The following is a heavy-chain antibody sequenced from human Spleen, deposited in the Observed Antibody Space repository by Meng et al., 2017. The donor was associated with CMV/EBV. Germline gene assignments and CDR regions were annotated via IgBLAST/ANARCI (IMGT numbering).Heavy chain of an antibody. J-gene: IGHJ4*02. V-gene: IGHV4-59*10. D-gene: IGHD2-2*01. CDR1: GGSFSGYY. CDR2: IYTSGST. CDR3: ASQRY. Sequence: QVQLQQWGAGLLKPSETLSLTGAVYGGSFSGYYWSWIRQPPGKGLEWIGRIYTSGSTNYNPSLKSRVTMSVDTSKNQFSLKLSSVTAADTAVYYCASQRYWGQGTLVTVSS.